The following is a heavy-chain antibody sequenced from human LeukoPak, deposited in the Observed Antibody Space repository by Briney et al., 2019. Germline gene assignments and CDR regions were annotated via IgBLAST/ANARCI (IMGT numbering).Heavy chain of an antibody. J-gene: IGHJ4*02. V-gene: IGHV3-15*01. CDR1: GFTFSNAW. CDR3: TTAGRIAARRTDY. CDR2: IKSKTDGGTT. Sequence: GGSLRLSCAASGFTFSNAWMSWVRQAPGKGLEWVGRIKSKTDGGTTDYAAPVKGRFTISRDDSKNTLYLQMNSPKTEDTAVYYCTTAGRIAARRTDYWGQGTLVTVSS. D-gene: IGHD6-6*01.